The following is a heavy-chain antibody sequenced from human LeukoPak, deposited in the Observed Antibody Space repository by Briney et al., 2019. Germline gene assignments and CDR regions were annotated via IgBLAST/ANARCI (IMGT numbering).Heavy chain of an antibody. D-gene: IGHD3-22*01. CDR1: GFTFSSYG. J-gene: IGHJ4*02. V-gene: IGHV3-30*03. Sequence: QPGRSLRLSCAASGFTFSSYGMHWVRQAPGKGLEWVAVISYDGSNKNYADSVKGRFTISRDNSKNTLYLQMNSLRAGDTAVYYCARGIYYYDSSGYPRLYDYWGQGTLVTVSS. CDR2: ISYDGSNK. CDR3: ARGIYYYDSSGYPRLYDY.